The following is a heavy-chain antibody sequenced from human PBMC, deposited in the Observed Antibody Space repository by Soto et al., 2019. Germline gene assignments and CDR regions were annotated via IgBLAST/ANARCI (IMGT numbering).Heavy chain of an antibody. D-gene: IGHD1-7*01. CDR1: GFTFSSYG. Sequence: QVQLVESGGGVVQPGRSLRLSCAASGFTFSSYGMHWVRQAPGKGLEWVAVISYDGSNKYYADSVKGRFTISRDNSKNTLYLQMNSLRAEDTAVYYCAKGGNWLELRGYFDYWGQGTLVTVSS. CDR3: AKGGNWLELRGYFDY. CDR2: ISYDGSNK. J-gene: IGHJ4*02. V-gene: IGHV3-30*18.